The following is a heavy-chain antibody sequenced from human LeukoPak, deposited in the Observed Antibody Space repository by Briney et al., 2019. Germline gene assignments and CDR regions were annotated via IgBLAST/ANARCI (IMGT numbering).Heavy chain of an antibody. CDR1: GGSISSNHW. CDR3: VTYYYGSSAPKRNY. J-gene: IGHJ4*02. V-gene: IGHV4-4*02. D-gene: IGHD3-22*01. Sequence: SETLSLTCAVSGGSISSNHWWTWVRQPPGKGLEWIGEISHSGSTTYNPSLRSRVTISGNTSKKQFSLKLSSVTAADTAVYYCVTYYYGSSAPKRNYWGQGILVTVSS. CDR2: ISHSGST.